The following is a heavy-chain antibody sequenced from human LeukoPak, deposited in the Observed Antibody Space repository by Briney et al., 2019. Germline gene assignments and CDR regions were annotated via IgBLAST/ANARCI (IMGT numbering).Heavy chain of an antibody. CDR2: ISASGGKT. V-gene: IGHV3-23*01. D-gene: IGHD1-26*01. CDR3: AAAPSGNYELDY. CDR1: GVTFSNFA. Sequence: HPGGSLRLSCAASGVTFSNFAMHWVRQAPGKGLEWVSAISASGGKTYYADSVKGRFTISRDNSNNTLYLQVDSLRAEDTAVYYCAAAPSGNYELDYGGQGTWSPSPQ. J-gene: IGHJ4*02.